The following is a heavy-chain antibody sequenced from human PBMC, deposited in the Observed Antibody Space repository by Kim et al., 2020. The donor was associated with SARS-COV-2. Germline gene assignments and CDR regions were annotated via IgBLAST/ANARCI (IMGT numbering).Heavy chain of an antibody. Sequence: NDAQKFQDRVTINRDRSMSTAYMELSSLRSEDTAMYSCASSNYYYYGMDVWGQGTTVTVSS. V-gene: IGHV1-45*02. CDR3: ASSNYYYYGMDV. J-gene: IGHJ6*02.